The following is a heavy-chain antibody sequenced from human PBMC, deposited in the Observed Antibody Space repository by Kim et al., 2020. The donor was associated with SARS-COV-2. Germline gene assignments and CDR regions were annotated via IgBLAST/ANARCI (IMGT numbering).Heavy chain of an antibody. V-gene: IGHV3-30*18. Sequence: GGSLRLSCAASGFTFSSYGMHWVRQAPAKGLEWVAVISYDGSNKYYADSVKGRFTISRDNSKNTLYLQMNSLRAEDTAVYYCAKAWGFGESFDYWGQGTLVTVSS. CDR2: ISYDGSNK. CDR1: GFTFSSYG. D-gene: IGHD3-10*01. CDR3: AKAWGFGESFDY. J-gene: IGHJ4*02.